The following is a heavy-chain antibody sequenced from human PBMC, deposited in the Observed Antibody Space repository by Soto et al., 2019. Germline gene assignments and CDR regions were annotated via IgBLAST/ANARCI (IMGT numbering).Heavy chain of an antibody. CDR2: IYHSGST. D-gene: IGHD4-4*01. V-gene: IGHV4-30-2*01. CDR3: ARAPLSYSNYVLNWFDP. Sequence: SETLSLTCADSVSSISSGGYSWSWIRQPPGKGLEWIGYIYHSGSTYYNPSLKSRVTISVDRSKNQFSLKLSSVTAADTAVYYCARAPLSYSNYVLNWFDPWGQGTLVTVSS. J-gene: IGHJ5*02. CDR1: VSSISSGGYS.